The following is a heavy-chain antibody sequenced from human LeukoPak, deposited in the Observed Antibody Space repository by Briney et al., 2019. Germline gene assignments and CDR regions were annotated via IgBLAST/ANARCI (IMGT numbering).Heavy chain of an antibody. CDR3: AKGGYVAGSYYYGMDV. CDR1: GFTFSSYA. CDR2: ISYDGSNK. Sequence: GGSLRLSCAASGFTFSSYAMHWVRQAPGKGLEWVAVISYDGSNKYYADSVKGRFTISRDNSKNTLYLQMDSLRAEDTAVYYCAKGGYVAGSYYYGMDVWGQGTTVTVSS. V-gene: IGHV3-30-3*01. D-gene: IGHD3-10*02. J-gene: IGHJ6*02.